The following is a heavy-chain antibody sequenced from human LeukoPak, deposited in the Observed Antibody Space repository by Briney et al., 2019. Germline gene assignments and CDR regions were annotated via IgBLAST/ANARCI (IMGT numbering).Heavy chain of an antibody. CDR3: ARGSLTGEYGMGV. CDR2: ISGSGRTI. Sequence: PGGSLRLSCAASGFTFSSYEMNWVRQAPGKGLEWISYISGSGRTIYYADSVKGRFTISRDNAKNSLYLQMNSLRVEDTAVYYCARGSLTGEYGMGVWGQGTTVTVSS. D-gene: IGHD1-20*01. CDR1: GFTFSSYE. J-gene: IGHJ6*02. V-gene: IGHV3-48*03.